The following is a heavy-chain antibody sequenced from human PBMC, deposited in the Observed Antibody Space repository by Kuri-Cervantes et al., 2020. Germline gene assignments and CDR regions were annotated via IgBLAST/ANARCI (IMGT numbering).Heavy chain of an antibody. CDR1: GFTFDDYA. J-gene: IGHJ6*02. CDR2: ISWNSGSI. Sequence: LTCAASGFTFDDYAMHWVRQAPGKGLEWVSGISWNSGSIGYADSVKGRFTIPRDNAKNSLYLQMNSLRAEDTALYYCAKDRGITYGMDVWGQGTTVTVSS. V-gene: IGHV3-9*01. D-gene: IGHD3-3*01. CDR3: AKDRGITYGMDV.